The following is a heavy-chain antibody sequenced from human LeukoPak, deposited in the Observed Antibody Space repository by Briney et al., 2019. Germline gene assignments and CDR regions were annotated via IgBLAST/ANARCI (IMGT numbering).Heavy chain of an antibody. Sequence: GGSLRLSCAASGFTFSTYGMHWVRQAPGKGLEWVADIASDGSHTFYVEPVKGRFTISRDNSKNTLYLQMNSLRAEDTAVYFCARERQDTILHSGAFDIWGQGTMVTVSS. V-gene: IGHV3-30*03. CDR1: GFTFSTYG. J-gene: IGHJ3*02. CDR3: ARERQDTILHSGAFDI. CDR2: IASDGSHT. D-gene: IGHD2-21*01.